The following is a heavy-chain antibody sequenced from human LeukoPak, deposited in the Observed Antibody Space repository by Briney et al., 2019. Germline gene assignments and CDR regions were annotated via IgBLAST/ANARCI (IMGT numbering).Heavy chain of an antibody. J-gene: IGHJ4*02. Sequence: HPGGSLRLSCAASGFTFDDYTMHWVRQVPGKGLEWVSLITWEGGTTNYADSVKGRFTISRDNSKNSLYLEMNTLRTEDSALYYCAKGLCSGGSCPFDYWGQGTLVTVSS. CDR3: AKGLCSGGSCPFDY. D-gene: IGHD2-15*01. CDR1: GFTFDDYT. V-gene: IGHV3-43*01. CDR2: ITWEGGTT.